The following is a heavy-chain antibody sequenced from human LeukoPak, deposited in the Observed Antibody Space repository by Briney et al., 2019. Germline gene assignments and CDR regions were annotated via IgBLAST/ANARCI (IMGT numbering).Heavy chain of an antibody. CDR1: GGSISSSSYY. Sequence: PSETLSLTCTVSGGSISSSSYYWGWIRQPPGKGLEWIGSIYYSGSTYYNPSLKSRVTISVDTSKNQFSLKLSSVTAADTAVYYCANLYYDILTGSYYFDYWGRGTLVTVSS. CDR3: ANLYYDILTGSYYFDY. CDR2: IYYSGST. V-gene: IGHV4-39*07. D-gene: IGHD3-9*01. J-gene: IGHJ4*02.